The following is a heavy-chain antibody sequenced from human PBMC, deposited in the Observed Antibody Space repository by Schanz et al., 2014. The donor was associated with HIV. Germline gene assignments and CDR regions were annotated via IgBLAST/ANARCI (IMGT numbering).Heavy chain of an antibody. CDR3: AAGLIRYFFDY. D-gene: IGHD2-21*01. CDR2: VGYGGDNT. V-gene: IGHV3-23*01. J-gene: IGHJ4*02. Sequence: VQLMESGGGVVQPGRSLRLSCAASGFTFSSYAMSWVRLAPGKGLEWVSTVGYGGDNTYYADSVEGRFTISRDNSKNTLYLQMNSLRAEDTAMYYCAAGLIRYFFDYWGQGTLVTVSS. CDR1: GFTFSSYA.